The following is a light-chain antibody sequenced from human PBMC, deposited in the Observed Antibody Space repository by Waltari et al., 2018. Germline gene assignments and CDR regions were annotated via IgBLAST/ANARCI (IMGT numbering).Light chain of an antibody. CDR3: GSYRSGSTLV. CDR1: SSDLGGHTP. V-gene: IGLV2-14*03. CDR2: NSP. J-gene: IGLJ2*01. Sequence: QSALTQPASVSGSPGQSIAISCPGTSSDLGGHTPFSWYQQHPGKAPKTIIYNSPKRPSGVSDRFSGSKSGNTASLTISGLQAEDEADYYCGSYRSGSTLVFGGGTRLTVL.